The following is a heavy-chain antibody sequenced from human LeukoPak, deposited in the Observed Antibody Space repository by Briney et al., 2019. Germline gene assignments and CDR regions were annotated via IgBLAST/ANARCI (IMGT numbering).Heavy chain of an antibody. J-gene: IGHJ4*02. D-gene: IGHD3-3*01. CDR3: AKEELRFLEWFPFDY. V-gene: IGHV3-30*18. CDR2: ISYDGSNK. CDR1: GFAFSSYG. Sequence: PGRSLRLSCAASGFAFSSYGMHWVRQAPGKGLEWVAVISYDGSNKYYADSVKGRFTISRDNSKNTLYLQMNSLRAEDTAVYYCAKEELRFLEWFPFDYWGQGTLVTVSS.